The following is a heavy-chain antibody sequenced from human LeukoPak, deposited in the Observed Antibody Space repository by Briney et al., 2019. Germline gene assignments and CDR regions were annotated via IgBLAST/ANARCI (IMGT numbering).Heavy chain of an antibody. D-gene: IGHD3-3*01. CDR2: IIPIFGTA. CDR1: GGTFSSYA. Sequence: SVKVSCKASGGTFSSYAISWVRQAPGQGLEWMGGIIPIFGTANYAQKFQGRVTITADESTSTAYMELSSLRSEDTAVYYCARGITTLDAFDIWGQGTMVTVSS. V-gene: IGHV1-69*01. CDR3: ARGITTLDAFDI. J-gene: IGHJ3*02.